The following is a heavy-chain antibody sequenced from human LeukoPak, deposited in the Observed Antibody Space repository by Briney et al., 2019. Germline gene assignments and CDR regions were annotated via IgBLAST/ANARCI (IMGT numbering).Heavy chain of an antibody. CDR2: ISYDGSNK. J-gene: IGHJ4*02. D-gene: IGHD1-26*01. V-gene: IGHV3-30*04. CDR3: ARDLDSGSYYARGGFDY. CDR1: GFTFSSYE. Sequence: PGGSLRLSCAASGFTFSSYEMNWVRQAPGKGLEWVAVISYDGSNKYCADSVKGRFTISRDNSKNTLYLQMNSLRAEDTAVYYCARDLDSGSYYARGGFDYWGQGTLVTVSS.